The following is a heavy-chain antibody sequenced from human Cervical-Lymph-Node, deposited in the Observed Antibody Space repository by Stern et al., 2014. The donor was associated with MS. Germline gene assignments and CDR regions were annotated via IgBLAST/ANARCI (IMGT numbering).Heavy chain of an antibody. CDR3: AREGDGYNYGDY. CDR2: IIPIFGTA. Sequence: QVQLVESGAEVKKPGSSVKVSCKASGGTFSSYAISWVRQAPGQGLEWMGGIIPIFGTANYAQKFQGRVTITADESTSTAYMELSSLKDTAVYYCAREGDGYNYGDYWGQGTLVTVSS. D-gene: IGHD5-24*01. J-gene: IGHJ4*02. CDR1: GGTFSSYA. V-gene: IGHV1-69*01.